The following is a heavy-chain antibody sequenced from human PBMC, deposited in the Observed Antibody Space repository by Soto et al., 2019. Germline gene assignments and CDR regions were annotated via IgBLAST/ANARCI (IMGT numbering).Heavy chain of an antibody. D-gene: IGHD3-10*01. CDR2: ISYDGSNK. CDR3: ALIYGSGSYYQYYYGMDV. V-gene: IGHV3-30-3*01. CDR1: GFTFSSYA. Sequence: GGSLRLSCAASGFTFSSYAMHWVRQAPGKGLEWVAVISYDGSNKYYADSVKGRFTISRDNSKNTLYLQMNSLRAEDTAVYYCALIYGSGSYYQYYYGMDVWGQGTTVTVS. J-gene: IGHJ6*02.